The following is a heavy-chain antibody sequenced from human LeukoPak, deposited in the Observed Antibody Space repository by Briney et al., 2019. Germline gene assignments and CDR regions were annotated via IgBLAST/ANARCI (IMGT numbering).Heavy chain of an antibody. V-gene: IGHV3-49*04. CDR2: IRWKFYGGTA. Sequence: GGALRLSCTSSGSTFGDYALAWVRRARGKGLEWLGFIRWKFYGGTADYAASVKDRCTISRDDFKKVAYLQIDGLKREYIALYYCGRVGRDRGFDIWGQGTAVTASS. CDR1: GSTFGDYA. J-gene: IGHJ3*02. D-gene: IGHD3-10*01. CDR3: GRVGRDRGFDI.